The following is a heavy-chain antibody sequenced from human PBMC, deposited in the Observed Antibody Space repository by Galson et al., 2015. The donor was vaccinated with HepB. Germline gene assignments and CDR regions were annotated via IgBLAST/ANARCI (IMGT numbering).Heavy chain of an antibody. CDR2: VSYDGSNK. D-gene: IGHD6-6*01. J-gene: IGHJ6*02. CDR3: AQDKRSISARHVSYYYYGMDV. CDR1: GLIFSEYS. Sequence: SLRLSCAASGLIFSEYSMHWVRQAPGKGLEWVAVVSYDGSNKNYADSVKGRFTISRDNSKNTLFLQMKSLRGEHTAVYYCAQDKRSISARHVSYYYYGMDVLGQGTTVTLSS. V-gene: IGHV3-30*18.